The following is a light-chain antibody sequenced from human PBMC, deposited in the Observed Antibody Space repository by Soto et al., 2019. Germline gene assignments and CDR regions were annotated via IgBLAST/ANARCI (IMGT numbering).Light chain of an antibody. CDR1: QSVSSSY. Sequence: LLTQSPGTLAFSPGEGAALSGRASQSVSSSYLAWYQQKPGQAPRLLIYGASSRATGIPDRFSGSGSGTDFTLTISRLEPEDFAVYYCQQYGSSPRTFGQGTKVDIK. CDR3: QQYGSSPRT. CDR2: GAS. J-gene: IGKJ1*01. V-gene: IGKV3-20*01.